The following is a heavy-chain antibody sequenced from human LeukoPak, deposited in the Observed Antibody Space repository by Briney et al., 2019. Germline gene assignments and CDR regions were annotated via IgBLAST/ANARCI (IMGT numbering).Heavy chain of an antibody. CDR1: GGSISSGGYY. Sequence: SETLSLTCTVSGGSISSGGYYWSWIRQHPGKGLEWIGYIYYSGSTYYNPSLKSRVTISVDTSKNQFSLKLSSVTAADTAVYYCARFMAGDYSNYFRWFDPWGQGALVTVSS. CDR2: IYYSGST. CDR3: ARFMAGDYSNYFRWFDP. D-gene: IGHD4-11*01. V-gene: IGHV4-31*03. J-gene: IGHJ5*02.